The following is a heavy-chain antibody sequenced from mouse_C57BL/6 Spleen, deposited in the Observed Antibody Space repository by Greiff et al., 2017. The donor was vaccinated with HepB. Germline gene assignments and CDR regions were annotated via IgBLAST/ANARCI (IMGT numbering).Heavy chain of an antibody. V-gene: IGHV1-22*01. CDR3: ARGGWDVDYAMDY. CDR1: GYTFTDYN. Sequence: VQLQQSGPELVKPGASVKMSCKASGYTFTDYNMHWVKQSHGKSLEWIGYINPNNGGTSYNQKFKGKATLTVNKSSSTAYMELRSLTSEDSAVYYCARGGWDVDYAMDYWGQGTSVTVSS. CDR2: INPNNGGT. D-gene: IGHD4-1*01. J-gene: IGHJ4*01.